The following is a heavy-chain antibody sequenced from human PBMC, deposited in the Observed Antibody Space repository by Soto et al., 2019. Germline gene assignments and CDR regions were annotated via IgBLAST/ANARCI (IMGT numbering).Heavy chain of an antibody. CDR1: GGSISSYY. CDR2: IHYNGNT. D-gene: IGHD5-12*01. V-gene: IGHV4-59*01. CDR3: AREGNLGRWLQPLDF. J-gene: IGHJ4*02. Sequence: SETLSLTCTVSGGSISSYYWSWIRQPPGKGLEWIGNIHYNGNTKYSPSIKSRITKSVDTSKNHFSLRLISVTAADTAIYFCAREGNLGRWLQPLDFWGQGTLVTVSS.